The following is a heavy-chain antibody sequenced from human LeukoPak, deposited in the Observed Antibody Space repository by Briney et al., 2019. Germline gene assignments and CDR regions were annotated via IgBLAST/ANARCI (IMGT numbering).Heavy chain of an antibody. CDR2: IIPIFGTA. D-gene: IGHD3-3*01. CDR3: ARGVFWSGYSFDY. J-gene: IGHJ4*02. Sequence: GASVKVSCKASGGTFSSYAISWVRQAPGQGLEWMGGIIPIFGTANYAQKFQGRVTITTDESTSTAYMELSSLRSEDTAVYYCARGVFWSGYSFDYWGQGTLVTVSS. CDR1: GGTFSSYA. V-gene: IGHV1-69*05.